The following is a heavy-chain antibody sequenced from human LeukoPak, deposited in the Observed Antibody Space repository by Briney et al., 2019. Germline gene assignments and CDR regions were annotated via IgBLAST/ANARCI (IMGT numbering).Heavy chain of an antibody. V-gene: IGHV4-38-2*02. CDR1: GYSISSGYY. CDR2: IYHSGST. Sequence: SETLSLTCTVSGYSISSGYYWGWIRQPPGKGLEWIGSIYHSGSTNYNPSLKSRVTISVDTSKNQFSLKLSSVTAADTAVYYCARVGRLWFGESIDYWGQGTLVTVSS. D-gene: IGHD3-10*01. J-gene: IGHJ4*02. CDR3: ARVGRLWFGESIDY.